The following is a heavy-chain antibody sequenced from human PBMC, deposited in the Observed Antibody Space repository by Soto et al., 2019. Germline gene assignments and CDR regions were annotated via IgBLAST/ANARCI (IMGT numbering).Heavy chain of an antibody. CDR2: IRSKAYGGTT. J-gene: IGHJ4*02. Sequence: EVQLVESGGGLVQPGRSLRLSCTASGFTFGDYAMSWFRQAPGKGLEWLGFIRSKAYGGTTEYAASVKGRFTISRDDSKSXPYLQMNSLKTEDTAVXXXXXNWVGESVDYWGQGTLVTVSS. D-gene: IGHD7-27*01. CDR3: XXNWVGESVDY. CDR1: GFTFGDYA. V-gene: IGHV3-49*03.